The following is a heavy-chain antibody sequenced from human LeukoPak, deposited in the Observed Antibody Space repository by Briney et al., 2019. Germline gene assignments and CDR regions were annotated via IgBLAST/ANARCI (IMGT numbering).Heavy chain of an antibody. V-gene: IGHV1-46*01. CDR3: ARGNHDSSGYYHDY. J-gene: IGHJ4*02. CDR1: GYTFTSYY. Sequence: GGPVEVSCKASGYTFTSYYMHWVRQAPGQGLEWMGIINPSGGSASYAQKFQGRVTMTRDMSTSTVYMELSSLRSEGTAVYYCARGNHDSSGYYHDYWGQGTLVTVSS. D-gene: IGHD3-22*01. CDR2: INPSGGSA.